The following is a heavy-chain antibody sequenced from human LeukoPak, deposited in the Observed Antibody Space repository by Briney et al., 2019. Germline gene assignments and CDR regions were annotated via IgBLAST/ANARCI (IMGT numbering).Heavy chain of an antibody. CDR1: GFTFSSYL. J-gene: IGHJ4*02. CDR3: ARDTGEAYYRY. CDR2: ISTDGSNS. V-gene: IGHV3-74*01. D-gene: IGHD3-16*02. Sequence: GVSLRVSCAASGFTFSSYLMNWVRQVPGKGLMWVSRISTDGSNSAYADSVTGRFTVSRDNAKNTVYLQMNSLRVEDTAVYYCARDTGEAYYRYWGQGTLVTVS.